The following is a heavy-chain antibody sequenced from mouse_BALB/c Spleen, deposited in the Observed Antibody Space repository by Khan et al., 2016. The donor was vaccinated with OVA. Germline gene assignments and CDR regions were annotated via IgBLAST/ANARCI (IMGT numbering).Heavy chain of an antibody. CDR1: GYTFTNYV. D-gene: IGHD4-1*01. CDR3: AREASSWDFSFPY. CDR2: INPYNAGT. Sequence: VQLQQSGPELVEPGASVKMSCKASGYTFTNYVMHWVKQKPGQGLEWIGYINPYNAGTRYNEKFKDKVTLTSDISSTTAYMEVSSLTSEDSAVYYCAREASSWDFSFPYWGQGTLVTVSA. V-gene: IGHV1S136*01. J-gene: IGHJ3*01.